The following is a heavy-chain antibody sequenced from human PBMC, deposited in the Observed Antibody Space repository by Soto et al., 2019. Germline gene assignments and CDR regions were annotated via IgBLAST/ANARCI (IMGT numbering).Heavy chain of an antibody. CDR3: AAAGGSKTF. D-gene: IGHD3-16*01. J-gene: IGHJ4*02. V-gene: IGHV4-59*01. CDR2: IHYSENI. Sequence: QVQLQGSGPGLVKPSETLSLTCTVSGGSITSYYWSWIRQSPGKGLEWIGYIHYSENIKYNPSLKCRVTLSLAPSQNPFSLKLSSMTAAGTAVYYCAAAGGSKTFWGQGILVTVSS. CDR1: GGSITSYY.